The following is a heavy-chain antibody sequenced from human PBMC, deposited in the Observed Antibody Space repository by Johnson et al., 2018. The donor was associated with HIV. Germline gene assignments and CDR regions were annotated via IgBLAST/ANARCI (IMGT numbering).Heavy chain of an antibody. J-gene: IGHJ3*02. CDR1: ALSVSTNY. CDR3: ARDGNAGYCTNGVCYNDAFDI. D-gene: IGHD2-8*01. Sequence: VQLVESGGGLMQPGGSLRLSCAASALSVSTNYISWVRQAPGKGLEWISVIYSGGGTYYADSVKGRFTISRDNFKNTLYLQMNSLRAEDTAVYYCARDGNAGYCTNGVCYNDAFDIWGQGIMVTVSS. V-gene: IGHV3-53*01. CDR2: IYSGGGT.